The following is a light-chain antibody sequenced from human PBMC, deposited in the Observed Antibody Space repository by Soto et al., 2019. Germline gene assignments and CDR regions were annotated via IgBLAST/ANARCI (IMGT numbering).Light chain of an antibody. V-gene: IGKV3-20*01. CDR1: QSVSSTY. J-gene: IGKJ1*01. CDR3: QQYGISLWT. Sequence: EIVLTQYPGTLSLSPGERATLSCRASQSVSSTYLAWYQQQPGQAPRLLIYGASNRATGIPDRFSGSGSGTDFTLTISRLEPEDFAVYYCQQYGISLWTFGQGGMVDNK. CDR2: GAS.